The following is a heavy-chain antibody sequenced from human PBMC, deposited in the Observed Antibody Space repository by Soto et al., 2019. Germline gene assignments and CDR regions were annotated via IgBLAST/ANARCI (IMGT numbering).Heavy chain of an antibody. CDR1: GFTFSSYA. J-gene: IGHJ4*02. D-gene: IGHD3-10*01. CDR3: ARGGVGYYGDY. V-gene: IGHV3-30-3*01. Sequence: QVQLVESGGGVVQPGRSLRLSCAASGFTFSSYAMHWVRQAPGKGLEWVAVISYDGSNKYYADSVKGRFTISRDNSKNTLYLQTNSLRAEDTAVYYCARGGVGYYGDYWGQGTLVTVSS. CDR2: ISYDGSNK.